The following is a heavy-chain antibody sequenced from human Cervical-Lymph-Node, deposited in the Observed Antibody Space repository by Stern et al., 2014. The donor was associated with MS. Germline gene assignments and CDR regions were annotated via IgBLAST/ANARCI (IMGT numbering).Heavy chain of an antibody. V-gene: IGHV1-24*01. CDR1: GYTLSDLA. Sequence: QVQLVESGAEVKKPGASVKVSCKVSGYTLSDLAMHWVRQAPGQGLEWMRSFDPQDGEIIYAQKFQGRVTMTEDTSTDTAYMELSSLRSEDTAVYYCAAIVTAGTLDYCGQGSLVTVSS. D-gene: IGHD6-13*01. J-gene: IGHJ4*02. CDR3: AAIVTAGTLDY. CDR2: FDPQDGEI.